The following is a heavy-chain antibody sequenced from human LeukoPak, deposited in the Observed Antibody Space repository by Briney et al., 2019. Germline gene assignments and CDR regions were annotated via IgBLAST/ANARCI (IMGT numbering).Heavy chain of an antibody. V-gene: IGHV1-69*13. Sequence: ASVKVSCKASGGTFSSYAISWVRQAPGQGLEWMGGIIPIFGTANYAQKFQGRVTITADESTSTAYMELSSLRSEDTAVYYCARESKYYDFWSGYDYYYMDVWGKGTTVTVSS. CDR2: IIPIFGTA. D-gene: IGHD3-3*01. CDR3: ARESKYYDFWSGYDYYYMDV. CDR1: GGTFSSYA. J-gene: IGHJ6*03.